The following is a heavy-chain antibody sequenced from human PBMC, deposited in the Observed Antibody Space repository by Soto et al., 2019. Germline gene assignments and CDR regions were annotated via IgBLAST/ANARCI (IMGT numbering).Heavy chain of an antibody. CDR3: ARSQGSSTSLEIYYYYYYGMDV. Sequence: QVQLVQSGAEVKKPGSSVKVSCKASGGTFSSYAISWVRQAPGQGLEWIGRIIPISGTANYAQKFQGRVTITADESTSTAYMELSSLRSEDTAVYYCARSQGSSTSLEIYYYYYYGMDVWGQGTTVTVSS. J-gene: IGHJ6*02. CDR1: GGTFSSYA. D-gene: IGHD2-2*01. CDR2: IIPISGTA. V-gene: IGHV1-69*18.